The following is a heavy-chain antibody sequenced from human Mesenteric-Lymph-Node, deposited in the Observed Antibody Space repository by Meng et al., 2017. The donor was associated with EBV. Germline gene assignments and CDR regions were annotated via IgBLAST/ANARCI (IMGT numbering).Heavy chain of an antibody. J-gene: IGHJ5*02. CDR1: GDSVSSSSW. V-gene: IGHV4-4*02. CDR2: IYHSGST. D-gene: IGHD3/OR15-3a*01. CDR3: VRSRGWTQVEWFDP. Sequence: QVQRQESGPSLVNPSGPLSLSCAVSGDSVSSSSWWNWVRQPPGKGLEWVGRIYHSGSTYYNPSLKSRVTISVDKSKNQFSLKLFSLTTEDTAVYFCVRSRGWTQVEWFDPWGPGILVTVSS.